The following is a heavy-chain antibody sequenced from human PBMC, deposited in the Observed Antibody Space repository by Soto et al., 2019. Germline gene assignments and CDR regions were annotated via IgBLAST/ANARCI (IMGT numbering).Heavy chain of an antibody. CDR1: GGSISSYY. CDR3: ARAYYFTDDAFDN. D-gene: IGHD3-3*01. Sequence: SETLSLTCTVSGGSISSYYWSWIRQPPGKGLEWIGYIYYSGSTNYNPSLKSRVTISVDTSKNQFSLKLSSVTAADTAVYYCARAYYFTDDAFDNWGHGTMATVSS. CDR2: IYYSGST. V-gene: IGHV4-59*01. J-gene: IGHJ3*02.